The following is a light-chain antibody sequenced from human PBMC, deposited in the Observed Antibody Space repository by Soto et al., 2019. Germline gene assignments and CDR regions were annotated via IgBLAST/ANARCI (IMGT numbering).Light chain of an antibody. V-gene: IGLV2-14*01. CDR2: DVS. Sequence: QSALTQPASVSGSPGQSITISCTGTSSDVGGYNYLSWYQQHPGKAPKLMIYDVSNRPSGVSNRFSGSKSGNTASLTISGLQAEDEADYYCSSYTSSSTLDVFGTGTKLTVL. CDR3: SSYTSSSTLDV. J-gene: IGLJ1*01. CDR1: SSDVGGYNY.